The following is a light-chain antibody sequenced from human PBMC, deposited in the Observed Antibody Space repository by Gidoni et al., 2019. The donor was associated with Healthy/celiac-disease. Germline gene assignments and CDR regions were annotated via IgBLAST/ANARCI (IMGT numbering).Light chain of an antibody. CDR3: QQHYSYPPT. Sequence: AIRMTQSPSSFSSSTGDRVTLTCRASQSISSYLAWYQQKPGKAPKLLIYDASNLATGVPARFSGSGSGTDFTLTISSLQSEDFAIYYCQQHYSYPPTFGEGTKVEIK. CDR2: DAS. CDR1: QSISSY. V-gene: IGKV1-8*01. J-gene: IGKJ4*02.